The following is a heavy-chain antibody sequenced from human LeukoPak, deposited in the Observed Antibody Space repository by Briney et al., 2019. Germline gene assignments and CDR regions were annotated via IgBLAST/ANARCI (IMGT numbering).Heavy chain of an antibody. D-gene: IGHD2-15*01. Sequence: PSETLSLTCTVSGGSISSYYWSWIRQPPGKGLEWIGYIYYSGSTNYNPSLKSRVTISADTSKNQFSLKLSSVTAADTAVYYCASAGGGSTMIAWGQGTLVTVSS. CDR2: IYYSGST. CDR3: ASAGGGSTMIA. CDR1: GGSISSYY. V-gene: IGHV4-59*12. J-gene: IGHJ5*02.